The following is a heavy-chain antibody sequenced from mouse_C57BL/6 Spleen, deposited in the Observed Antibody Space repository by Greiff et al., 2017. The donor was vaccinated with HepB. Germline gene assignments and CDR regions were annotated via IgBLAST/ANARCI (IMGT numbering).Heavy chain of an antibody. CDR2: IYPGSGST. CDR1: GYTFTSYW. CDR3: ARGGLFYYSNYFFAY. D-gene: IGHD2-5*01. J-gene: IGHJ3*01. Sequence: QVQLQQPGAELVKPGASVKMSCKASGYTFTSYWITWVKQRPGQGLEWIGDIYPGSGSTNYNEKFKSKATLTVDTSSSTAYMQLSSLTSEDSAVYYCARGGLFYYSNYFFAYWGQGTLVTVSA. V-gene: IGHV1-55*01.